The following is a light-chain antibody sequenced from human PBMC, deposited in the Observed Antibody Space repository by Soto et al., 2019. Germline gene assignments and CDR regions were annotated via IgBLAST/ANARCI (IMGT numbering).Light chain of an antibody. CDR2: GAS. J-gene: IGKJ1*01. V-gene: IGKV3-20*01. CDR3: QQYGSSPWT. Sequence: EIPLTQSPGTLSLSPGESATLFFSSSQSVRNKYLAWYQQKPGRAHRLLIYGASSRATGIPDRFSGSGSGTDFTLTISRLEPEDFAVYYCQQYGSSPWTFGQGTKVDI. CDR1: QSVRNKY.